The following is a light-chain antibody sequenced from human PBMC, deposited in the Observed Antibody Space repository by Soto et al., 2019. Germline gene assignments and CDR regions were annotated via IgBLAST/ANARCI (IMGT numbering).Light chain of an antibody. CDR1: QSVGSQ. V-gene: IGKV3-15*01. Sequence: EILMTQSPVTLSVSPGERATLSCRASQSVGSQLAWYQQKPGQAPRLLIYGASTRATGIPGRFRGSASGTEFTLTISSLQSEDFAAYYCQQYSDWPFTFGPGTKVNIK. CDR3: QQYSDWPFT. CDR2: GAS. J-gene: IGKJ3*01.